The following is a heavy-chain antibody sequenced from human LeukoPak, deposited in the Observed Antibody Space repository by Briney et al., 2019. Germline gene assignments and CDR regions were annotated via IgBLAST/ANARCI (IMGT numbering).Heavy chain of an antibody. J-gene: IGHJ4*02. CDR2: ISSSSSYI. V-gene: IGHV3-21*01. Sequence: PGGSLRLSCAASLFTFSSYSMNWARQAPGEGLEWVSSISSSSSYIYYADSVKGRFTISRDNAKNSLYLQMNSLRAEDTAVYYCARDGGHYGGNSFDYWGQGTLVTVSS. CDR1: LFTFSSYS. D-gene: IGHD4-23*01. CDR3: ARDGGHYGGNSFDY.